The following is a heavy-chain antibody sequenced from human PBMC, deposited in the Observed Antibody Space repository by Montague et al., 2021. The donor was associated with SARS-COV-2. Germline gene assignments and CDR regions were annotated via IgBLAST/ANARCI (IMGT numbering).Heavy chain of an antibody. V-gene: IGHV3-48*01. Sequence: SLRLSCAASGFTFSDYSVNWVRQAPGKGLEWISYISASTNIIYYADSVKGRFTISRDNSRNSLYLQMNSLRADDTVVYYCAKDLVLRAARPDSLDVWGQGTVVSVSS. CDR2: ISASTNII. CDR3: AKDLVLRAARPDSLDV. J-gene: IGHJ3*01. D-gene: IGHD6-6*01. CDR1: GFTFSDYS.